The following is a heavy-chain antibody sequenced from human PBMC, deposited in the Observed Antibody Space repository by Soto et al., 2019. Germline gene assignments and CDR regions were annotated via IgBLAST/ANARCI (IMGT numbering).Heavy chain of an antibody. D-gene: IGHD3-9*01. CDR2: IIPIFGTA. Sequence: SVKVSCKASGGTFSSYAISWVRQAPGQGLEWMGGIIPIFGTANYAQKFQGRVTMTSDRSTTTTYMELRSLRSDDTAVYYCARELNTDPTAYYSFAYWGQGTLVTVSS. CDR3: ARELNTDPTAYYSFAY. CDR1: GGTFSSYA. V-gene: IGHV1-69*06. J-gene: IGHJ4*02.